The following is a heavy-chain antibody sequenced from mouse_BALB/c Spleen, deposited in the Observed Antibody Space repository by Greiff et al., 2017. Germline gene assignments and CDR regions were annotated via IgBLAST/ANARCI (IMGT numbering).Heavy chain of an antibody. D-gene: IGHD2-1*01. CDR3: ARDGNYEGYCDV. V-gene: IGHV1-20*02. CDR1: GYSFTGYF. J-gene: IGHJ1*01. Sequence: VQLQQSGPELVKPGASVKISCKASGYSFTGYFMNWVMQSHGKSLEWIGRINPYNGDTFYNQKFKGKATLTVDKSSSTAHMELRSLASEDSAVYYCARDGNYEGYCDVWGAGTTVTVSS. CDR2: INPYNGDT.